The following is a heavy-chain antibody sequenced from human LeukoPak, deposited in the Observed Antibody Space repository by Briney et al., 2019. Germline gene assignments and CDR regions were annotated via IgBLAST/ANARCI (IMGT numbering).Heavy chain of an antibody. D-gene: IGHD6-13*01. CDR1: GYTFTGYY. CDR3: ARDWTNLIAAAGTYAFDI. Sequence: SVKVSCKASGYTFTGYYMHWVRQAPGQGLEWMGGIIPIFGTANYAQKFQGRVTITTDESTSTAYMELSSLRSEDTAVYYCARDWTNLIAAAGTYAFDIWGQGTMVTVSS. V-gene: IGHV1-69*05. CDR2: IIPIFGTA. J-gene: IGHJ3*02.